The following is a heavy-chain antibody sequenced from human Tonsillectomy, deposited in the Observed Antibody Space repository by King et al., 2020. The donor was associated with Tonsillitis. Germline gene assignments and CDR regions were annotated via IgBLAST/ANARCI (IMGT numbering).Heavy chain of an antibody. D-gene: IGHD3-22*01. V-gene: IGHV3-48*01. CDR1: GFTFSSYS. CDR2: ISSSSSTI. CDR3: ARSYDSSVYFTTSSDY. Sequence: VQLVESGGVLVQPGGSLRLSCAASGFTFSSYSMNWVRQAPGKGLEWVSYISSSSSTIYYADYVKGRFTISRDNAKNSLYLQMNSLRAEDTAVYYCARSYDSSVYFTTSSDYWGQGTLVTVSS. J-gene: IGHJ4*02.